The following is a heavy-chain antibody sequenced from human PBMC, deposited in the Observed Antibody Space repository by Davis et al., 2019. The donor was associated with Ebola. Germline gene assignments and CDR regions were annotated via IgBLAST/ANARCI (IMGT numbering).Heavy chain of an antibody. Sequence: GESLKISCAASGFTFSNYAMHWVRQAPGKGLEWVARVSNDGSKGSYADSVKGRFTVSRDNSKNTLYLQMNSLRAEDTAVYYCAKGGGRIDYWGQGTLVTVSS. D-gene: IGHD1-26*01. CDR1: GFTFSNYA. V-gene: IGHV3-30*04. CDR3: AKGGGRIDY. CDR2: VSNDGSKG. J-gene: IGHJ4*02.